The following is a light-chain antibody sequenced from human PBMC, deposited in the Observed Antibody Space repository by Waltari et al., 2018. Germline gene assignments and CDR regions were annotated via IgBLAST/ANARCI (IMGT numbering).Light chain of an antibody. V-gene: IGLV2-23*01. CDR1: SSDVGSYNL. J-gene: IGLJ3*02. Sequence: QSALTQPASVSGSPGQSITISCTGTSSDVGSYNLVSWYQQHPGKAPKLMLYEDTKRPSGVSNRFSGSKSGNTASLTISGLQAEDEADYYCCSYAGSSIWVFGGGTELTVL. CDR2: EDT. CDR3: CSYAGSSIWV.